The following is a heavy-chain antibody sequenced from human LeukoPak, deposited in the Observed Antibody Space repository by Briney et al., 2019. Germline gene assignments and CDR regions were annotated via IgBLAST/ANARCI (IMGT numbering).Heavy chain of an antibody. J-gene: IGHJ4*02. D-gene: IGHD1-26*01. CDR1: GYTFTELS. CDR2: FDPEDGET. V-gene: IGHV1-24*01. CDR3: ATDYSGSYWD. Sequence: ASVKVSCKVSGYTFTELSMHWVRQAPGQGLEWMGGFDPEDGETIYAQTFQGRVTMTEDTSTDTAYMELSSLRSEDTAVYYCATDYSGSYWDWGQGTLVTVSS.